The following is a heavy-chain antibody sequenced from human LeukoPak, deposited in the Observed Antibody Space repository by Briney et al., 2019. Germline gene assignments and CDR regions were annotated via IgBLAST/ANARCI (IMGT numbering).Heavy chain of an antibody. Sequence: KKSGPALVKPTQTLTLTCTFSGFSLSTSGMRVSWIRQPPGKALEWLARIDWDDDKFYSTSLKTRLTISKDTSKNQVVLTMTNMDPVDTATYYCARMTSYGSGFDPWGQGTLVTVSS. D-gene: IGHD3-10*01. CDR2: IDWDDDK. J-gene: IGHJ5*02. CDR1: GFSLSTSGMR. CDR3: ARMTSYGSGFDP. V-gene: IGHV2-70*04.